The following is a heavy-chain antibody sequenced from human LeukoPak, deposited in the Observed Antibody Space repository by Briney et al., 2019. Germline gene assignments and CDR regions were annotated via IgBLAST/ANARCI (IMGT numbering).Heavy chain of an antibody. CDR2: INHSGST. Sequence: SENLSLNCAVYGGSFSGYYWSLIRQPPGKGLEWIGEINHSGSTNYNPSLKSRVTISVDTSKNQFSLKLSSVTAADTAVYYCARGITHPYYFDYWGQGTLVTVSS. J-gene: IGHJ4*02. V-gene: IGHV4-34*01. D-gene: IGHD1-20*01. CDR3: ARGITHPYYFDY. CDR1: GGSFSGYY.